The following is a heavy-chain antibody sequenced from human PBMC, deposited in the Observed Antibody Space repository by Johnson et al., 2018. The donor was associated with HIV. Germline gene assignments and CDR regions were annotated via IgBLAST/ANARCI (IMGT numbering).Heavy chain of an antibody. CDR1: GFTFSTYW. J-gene: IGHJ3*02. CDR3: ARGYHESSGYAGAFDI. CDR2: IKSEPDGETT. Sequence: VQLVESGGGLVQPGGSLRLSCAASGFTFSTYWMSWVRQAPGEGLEWLGRIKSEPDGETTEYAAPVKGRFTISRENARKSLYLQMNSLRAGDTAVYYCARGYHESSGYAGAFDIWGQGTMVTVSS. D-gene: IGHD3-22*01. V-gene: IGHV3-15*01.